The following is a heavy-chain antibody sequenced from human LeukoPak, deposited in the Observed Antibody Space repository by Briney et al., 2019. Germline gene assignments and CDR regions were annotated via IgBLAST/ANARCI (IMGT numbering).Heavy chain of an antibody. V-gene: IGHV1-69*13. CDR1: GGTFSSYA. Sequence: SVKVSCKASGGTFSSYAISWVRQAPGQGLEWMGGIIPIFGTANYAQKFQGRVTITADESTSTAYMELSSLRSEDTAVYYCAGGIAAAGAFDYWGQGTLVTVSS. CDR2: IIPIFGTA. CDR3: AGGIAAAGAFDY. J-gene: IGHJ4*02. D-gene: IGHD6-13*01.